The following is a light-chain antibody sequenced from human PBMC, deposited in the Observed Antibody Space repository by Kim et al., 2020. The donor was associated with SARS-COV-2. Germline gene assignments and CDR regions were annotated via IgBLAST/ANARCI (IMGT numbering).Light chain of an antibody. CDR1: KMGDKY. J-gene: IGLJ3*02. V-gene: IGLV3-1*01. Sequence: VSPGQTASITCSGGKMGDKYVSWHQQGPGQSPVLVIYQGTKRPSGFRERFSGSNSGNTGTLTISGTQTMDQADYYCQAWDSSTKGVVGGGTQLAVL. CDR2: QGT. CDR3: QAWDSSTKGV.